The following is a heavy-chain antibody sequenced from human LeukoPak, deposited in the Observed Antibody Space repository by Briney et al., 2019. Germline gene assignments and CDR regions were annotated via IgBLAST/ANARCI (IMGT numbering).Heavy chain of an antibody. D-gene: IGHD4-23*01. CDR2: IYPSDSDT. CDR1: GYSFTTYW. Sequence: GESLKISCKGSGYSFTTYWIGWVRQMPGESLEWMGTIYPSDSDTKYSPSFRGQVTISADKSISTAYLQWNSLKASDTAIYYCARYGGSSARFSDYWGQGTLVTVSS. J-gene: IGHJ4*02. CDR3: ARYGGSSARFSDY. V-gene: IGHV5-51*01.